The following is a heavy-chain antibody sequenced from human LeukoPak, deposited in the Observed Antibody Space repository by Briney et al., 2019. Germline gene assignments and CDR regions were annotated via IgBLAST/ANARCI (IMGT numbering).Heavy chain of an antibody. CDR1: GYTFTSYY. V-gene: IGHV1-46*01. CDR2: INPSGGST. J-gene: IGHJ4*02. Sequence: ASVKVSCKASGYTFTSYYMHWVRQAPGQGLEWMGIINPSGGSTSYAQKFQGRVTMTRDTSISTAYMELSRLRSDDTAVYYCARDRSNYYGSGSLDYWGQGTLVTVSS. D-gene: IGHD3-10*01. CDR3: ARDRSNYYGSGSLDY.